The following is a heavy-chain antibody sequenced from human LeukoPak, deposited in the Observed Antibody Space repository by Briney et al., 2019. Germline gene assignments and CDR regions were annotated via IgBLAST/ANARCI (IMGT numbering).Heavy chain of an antibody. V-gene: IGHV3-11*04. J-gene: IGHJ5*02. Sequence: GGSLRLSWAASGFTFSDYYMSWIRQAPGKGLEWVSYISSSGSTIYYADSVKGRFTISRDNAKNSLYLQMNSLRAEDTAVYYCAQSSGYNWFDPWGQGTLVTVSS. CDR3: AQSSGYNWFDP. D-gene: IGHD3-22*01. CDR1: GFTFSDYY. CDR2: ISSSGSTI.